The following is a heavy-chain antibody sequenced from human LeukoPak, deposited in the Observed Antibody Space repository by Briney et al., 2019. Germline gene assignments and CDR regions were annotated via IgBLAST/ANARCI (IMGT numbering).Heavy chain of an antibody. CDR3: ARKLVILTPTYFDY. CDR1: GGSFSGYY. Sequence: SSETLSLTCAVYGGSFSGYYWSWIRQSPGKALQWIGEINHSGSTNYNPPLKSRVTISVDTSKNQFSLKLNSVTAADTAVYYCARKLVILTPTYFDYWGQGTLVTVSS. D-gene: IGHD3-16*02. J-gene: IGHJ4*02. V-gene: IGHV4-34*01. CDR2: INHSGST.